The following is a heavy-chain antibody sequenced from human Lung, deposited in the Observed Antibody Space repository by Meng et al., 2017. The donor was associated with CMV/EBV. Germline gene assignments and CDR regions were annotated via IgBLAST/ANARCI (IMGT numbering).Heavy chain of an antibody. CDR1: GGSISSGGYY. CDR3: ASKPDYYGSGSYYYYGMDF. V-gene: IGHV4-31*03. J-gene: IGHJ6*01. D-gene: IGHD3-10*01. Sequence: TLSLXXTVSGGSISSGGYYWSWIRQHPGKGLEWIGYIYYSGSTYYNPSLKSRVTISVDTSKNQFSLKLSSVTAADTAVYYCASKPDYYGSGSYYYYGMDFWGQVNXVNGYS. CDR2: IYYSGST.